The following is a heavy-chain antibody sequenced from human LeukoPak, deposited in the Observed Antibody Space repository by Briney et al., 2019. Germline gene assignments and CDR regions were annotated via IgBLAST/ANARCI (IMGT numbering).Heavy chain of an antibody. D-gene: IGHD4-17*01. CDR3: ARGSDFGDY. CDR1: GASISSYY. J-gene: IGHJ4*02. V-gene: IGHV4-59*01. CDR2: MSYSGST. Sequence: PSETLSLTCTVSGASISSYYWNWVRQPAGKGLEWIGYMSYSGSTNYNPSLKSRVTMSINTSKNQFSLRLSSVTAADTAVYYCARGSDFGDYWGQGTLVTVSS.